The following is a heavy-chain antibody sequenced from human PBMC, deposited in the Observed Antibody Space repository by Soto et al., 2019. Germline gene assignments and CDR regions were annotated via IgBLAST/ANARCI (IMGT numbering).Heavy chain of an antibody. CDR2: ISYGGST. D-gene: IGHD5-18*01. CDR3: SRGILV. CDR1: GGSINSGGYC. Sequence: QVQLQESGPGLVKPSQTLSLTCTVSGGSINSGGYCWSWIRQHPGKGLDWIGCISYGGSTSYNPYLGSPXTISVDTSKNQFSLKLPSVTAADTAVYYCSRGILVWGQGALITVSS. V-gene: IGHV4-31*01. J-gene: IGHJ4*02.